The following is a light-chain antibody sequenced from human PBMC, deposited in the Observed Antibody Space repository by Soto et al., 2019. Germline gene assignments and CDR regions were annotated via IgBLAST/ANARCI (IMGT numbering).Light chain of an antibody. CDR3: ISYRRSNTLEV. CDR1: SSDIGGYNY. CDR2: DVS. J-gene: IGLJ1*01. V-gene: IGLV2-14*01. Sequence: QSALTQPASVSGSPGQSITISCTGTSSDIGGYNYVSWYQQHPGKAPKLLIYDVSNRPSGVSNRFSGSKSGNTASLTISGLQAEDEADYYCISYRRSNTLEVFGTGTKLTVL.